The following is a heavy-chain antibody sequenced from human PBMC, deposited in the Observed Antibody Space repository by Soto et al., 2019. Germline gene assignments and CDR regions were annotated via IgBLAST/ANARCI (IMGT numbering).Heavy chain of an antibody. CDR2: IYTTGSA. D-gene: IGHD3-9*01. CDR3: ARDDYYDSNNWFDP. J-gene: IGHJ5*02. CDR1: GVSIKTYY. V-gene: IGHV4-4*07. Sequence: QVQLQESGPGLVKPSETLSLTCAVSGVSIKTYYWSWIRKPAGKGLEWIGRIYTTGSANHNPSLKSRVTMSVDTSKNQVSLKLTSVTAADAGVYYCARDDYYDSNNWFDPWSQGILVTVSS.